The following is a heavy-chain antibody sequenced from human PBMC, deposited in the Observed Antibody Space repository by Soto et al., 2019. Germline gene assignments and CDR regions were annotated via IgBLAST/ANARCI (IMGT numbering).Heavy chain of an antibody. V-gene: IGHV4-61*01. CDR3: ARVERGTVTTVVDAFDI. Sequence: SETLSLTCAVYGGFVSSGSYYWSWIRQPPGRGLEWIGEMSHSGGTHFNPSLKSRVTISVDTSKNQFSLNIYSVTAADTALYYCARVERGTVTTVVDAFDIWGPGTMVTVSS. J-gene: IGHJ3*02. D-gene: IGHD1-1*01. CDR1: GGFVSSGSYY. CDR2: MSHSGGT.